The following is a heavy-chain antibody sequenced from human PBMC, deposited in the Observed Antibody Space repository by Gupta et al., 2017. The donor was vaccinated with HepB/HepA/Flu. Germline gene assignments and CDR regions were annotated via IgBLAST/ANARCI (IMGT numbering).Heavy chain of an antibody. CDR2: VNHRGAV. V-gene: IGHV4-34*01. Sequence: QVHLQQWGAGLLKSSETLSLTCAVQGGSFSGYFWSWIRQPPGKGLEWIGEVNHRGAVTYNPSRKSRVSISEDMSNNQFSLRLPCVNAADKAVYYCARGGDSAGYYGGLDTWGQGTLVTVSS. CDR1: GGSFSGYF. J-gene: IGHJ4*02. D-gene: IGHD2-2*03. CDR3: ARGGDSAGYYGGLDT.